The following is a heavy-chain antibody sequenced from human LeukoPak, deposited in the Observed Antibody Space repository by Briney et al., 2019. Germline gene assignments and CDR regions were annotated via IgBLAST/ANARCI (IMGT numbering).Heavy chain of an antibody. J-gene: IGHJ2*01. V-gene: IGHV1-69*01. CDR3: ARNLVGARGWYFDL. CDR2: IIPIFGTA. CDR1: GGTFSSYA. D-gene: IGHD1-26*01. Sequence: SVKVSCKASGGTFSSYAISWVRQAPGQGLEWMGGIIPIFGTANYAQKFQGRVTITADESTSTAYMELSSLRSEDTAVYYCARNLVGARGWYFDLWGRGTLVTVSS.